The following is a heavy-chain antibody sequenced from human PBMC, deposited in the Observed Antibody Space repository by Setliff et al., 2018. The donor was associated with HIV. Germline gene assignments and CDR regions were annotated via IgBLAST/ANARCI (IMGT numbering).Heavy chain of an antibody. CDR3: ARDRSLRYFDWLGDY. D-gene: IGHD3-9*01. V-gene: IGHV1-24*01. CDR2: FDPEDGET. Sequence: WASVKVSCKVSGYTLTELSRHWVRQAPGKGLEWMGGFDPEDGETIYAQKFQGRVTMTEDTSTDTAYMELSSLRSDDTAGYYCARDRSLRYFDWLGDYWGQGTLVTVSS. CDR1: GYTLTELS. J-gene: IGHJ4*02.